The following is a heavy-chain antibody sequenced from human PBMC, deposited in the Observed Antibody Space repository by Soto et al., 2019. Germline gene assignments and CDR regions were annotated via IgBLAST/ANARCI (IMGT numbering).Heavy chain of an antibody. V-gene: IGHV5-51*01. J-gene: IGHJ3*02. CDR2: IYPGDSDT. CDR3: ARHKTSGRDILAIPTATLVAFDI. CDR1: GYTFSTHW. D-gene: IGHD2-2*01. Sequence: PGESLKISCQGSGYTFSTHWIAWVRQRPGKGLEWMGIIYPGDSDTRKSPSLQGQVTFTVNESISGASLQWSSLKTSDTAIYYCARHKTSGRDILAIPTATLVAFDIWGQGTMVTVSS.